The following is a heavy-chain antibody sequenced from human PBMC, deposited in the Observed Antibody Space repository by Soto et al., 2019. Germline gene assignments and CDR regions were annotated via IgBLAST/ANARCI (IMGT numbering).Heavy chain of an antibody. V-gene: IGHV1-8*01. D-gene: IGHD2-2*01. CDR2: MNPNSGNT. CDR3: ARRVVVVPAAMLDAFDI. Sequence: ASVKVSCKASGCTFTSYDINWVRQATGQGLEWMGWMNPNSGNTGYAQKFQGRVTMTRNTSISTAYMELSSLRSEDTAVYYCARRVVVVPAAMLDAFDIWGQGTMVTVSS. CDR1: GCTFTSYD. J-gene: IGHJ3*02.